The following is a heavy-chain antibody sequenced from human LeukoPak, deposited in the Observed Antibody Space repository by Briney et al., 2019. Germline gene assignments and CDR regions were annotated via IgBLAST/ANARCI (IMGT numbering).Heavy chain of an antibody. CDR1: GFTFSSYG. J-gene: IGHJ4*02. CDR2: ISGSGGNT. CDR3: AKVKIWSPTGCANY. V-gene: IGHV3-23*01. Sequence: PGGSLRLSCAASGFTFSSYGMSGVRQAPGKGLECVSAISGSGGNTYYADSVKGRFTISRDNSKNTLYLQMNSLRVEDTAVYYCAKVKIWSPTGCANYWGQGTLVTVSS. D-gene: IGHD4/OR15-4a*01.